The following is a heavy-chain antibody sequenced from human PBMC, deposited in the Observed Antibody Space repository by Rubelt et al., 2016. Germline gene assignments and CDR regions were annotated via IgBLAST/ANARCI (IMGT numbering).Heavy chain of an antibody. D-gene: IGHD1-14*01. CDR2: LDSDGSGT. J-gene: IGHJ4*02. V-gene: IGHV3-74*02. Sequence: EVQLVESGGGLVQPGGSLRLTCAASAFTFSSSWMNWVRQSPGEGLVWVARLDSDGSGTAYADSVKGRFTISRDNAKNTLDLQMNSLRVEDTAVYYCARFGMNSGQGTLVTVSS. CDR1: AFTFSSSW. CDR3: ARFGMN.